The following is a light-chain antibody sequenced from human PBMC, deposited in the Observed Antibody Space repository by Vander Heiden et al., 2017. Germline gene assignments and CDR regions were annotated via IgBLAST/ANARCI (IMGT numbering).Light chain of an antibody. CDR1: GSSIGAGYG. CDR3: QSYDNSLSASV. J-gene: IGLJ2*01. V-gene: IGLV1-40*01. Sequence: QSVLTPPPSVSGAPGQRVTISCTGSGSSIGAGYGVNWYQQLPGTAPKVVIYGGSDRPSGVPDRFSGSKSDTSASLAITGLQAEDEADYYCQSYDNSLSASVFGGGTKLTVL. CDR2: GGS.